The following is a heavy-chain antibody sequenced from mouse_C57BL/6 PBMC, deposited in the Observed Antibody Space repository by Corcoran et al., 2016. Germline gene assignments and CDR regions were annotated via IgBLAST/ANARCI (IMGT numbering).Heavy chain of an antibody. J-gene: IGHJ1*03. CDR2: IYPGDGDT. CDR1: GYAFSSYW. CDR3: ARRPTVVRYFDV. Sequence: QVQLQQSGAELVKPGASVKISCKASGYAFSSYWMNWVKERPGKGLERSGQIYPGDGDTNYNGKFKGKATLTADKSSSTAYMQLSSLTSEDSAVYFCARRPTVVRYFDVWGTGTTVTVSS. D-gene: IGHD1-1*01. V-gene: IGHV1-80*01.